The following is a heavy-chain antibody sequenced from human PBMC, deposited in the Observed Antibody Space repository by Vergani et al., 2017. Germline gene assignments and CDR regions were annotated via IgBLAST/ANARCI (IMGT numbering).Heavy chain of an antibody. D-gene: IGHD4-11*01. Sequence: EVQLLESGGGLVQPGGSLRLSCAASGFTFSSYAMSWVRQAPGKGLEWVSVIYSGGNTYYADSVKGRFTLSRDNSKNTLYLQMNSLRAEDTAVYYCARLENYYSNYGAFDIWGQGTMVTVSS. V-gene: IGHV3-23*03. CDR2: IYSGGNT. CDR1: GFTFSSYA. CDR3: ARLENYYSNYGAFDI. J-gene: IGHJ3*02.